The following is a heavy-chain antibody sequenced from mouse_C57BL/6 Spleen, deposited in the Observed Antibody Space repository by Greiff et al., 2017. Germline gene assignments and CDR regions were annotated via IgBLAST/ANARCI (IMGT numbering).Heavy chain of an antibody. J-gene: IGHJ2*01. D-gene: IGHD1-1*01. CDR3: ARDYGSSYHFDY. CDR1: GYTFTSYW. Sequence: QVQLQQPGAELVKPGASVKMSCKASGYTFTSYWITWVKQRPGQGLEWIGDIYPGSGSTNYNEKFKSKATLTVDTSSSTAYMQLSSLTSEDSAVYYCARDYGSSYHFDYWGQGTTLTVSS. CDR2: IYPGSGST. V-gene: IGHV1-55*01.